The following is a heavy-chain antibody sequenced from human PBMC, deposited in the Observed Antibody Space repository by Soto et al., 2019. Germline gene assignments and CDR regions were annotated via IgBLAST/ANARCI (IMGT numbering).Heavy chain of an antibody. V-gene: IGHV3-48*01. Sequence: EVQLVESGGGLVQPGGSLRLSCAASGFTFSSYSMNWVRQTPGKGLEWVSYISSSGSTIYYADSVKGRFTISRDNDKNSLYLQMSSLRAEDTSVYYCARGVPSSSSWSDSWGQGTLVIVSS. D-gene: IGHD6-13*01. J-gene: IGHJ5*01. CDR3: ARGVPSSSSWSDS. CDR2: ISSSGSTI. CDR1: GFTFSSYS.